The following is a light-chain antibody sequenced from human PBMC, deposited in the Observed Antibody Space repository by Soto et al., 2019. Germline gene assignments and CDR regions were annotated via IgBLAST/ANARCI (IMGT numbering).Light chain of an antibody. CDR1: NTDIGTYKY. CDR2: EVS. V-gene: IGLV2-14*01. Sequence: QSVLTQPASVSGSPGQSVTISCSGTNTDIGTYKYVSWYQQRPGRAPKLIIYEVSNRPSGISSRFSASKSANTATLTISGLQTEDEADYYCSSYTSGSILVIFGGGTKLTVL. CDR3: SSYTSGSILVI. J-gene: IGLJ2*01.